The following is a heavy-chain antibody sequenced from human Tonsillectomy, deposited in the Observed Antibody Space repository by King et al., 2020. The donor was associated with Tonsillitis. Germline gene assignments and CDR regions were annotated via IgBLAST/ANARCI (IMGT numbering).Heavy chain of an antibody. CDR1: GYTFTNYY. CDR3: AREYGETYYFDY. J-gene: IGHJ4*02. V-gene: IGHV1-46*03. Sequence: QLVQSGAEVKKPGASVKVSCKASGYTFTNYYIHWLRQAPGQGLEWVGIIRLGEDRTPNAQKFQGRVTMTWDTSTSTGYMDLCSLGDEDTAVYYCAREYGETYYFDYWGQGTLVSVSS. D-gene: IGHD4/OR15-4a*01. CDR2: IRLGEDRT.